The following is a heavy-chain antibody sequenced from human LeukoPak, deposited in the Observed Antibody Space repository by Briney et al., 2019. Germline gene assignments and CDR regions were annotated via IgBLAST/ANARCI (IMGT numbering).Heavy chain of an antibody. V-gene: IGHV3-9*01. CDR2: ISWNSGSI. J-gene: IGHJ4*02. CDR3: AKDIGIAGDY. Sequence: PGRSLRLSCAASGFTFDDDAMHWVRQAPGKGLEWVSGISWNSGSIGYADSVKGRFTISRDNAKNSLYLQMNSLRAEDTALYYCAKDIGIAGDYWGQGTLVTVSS. D-gene: IGHD6-13*01. CDR1: GFTFDDDA.